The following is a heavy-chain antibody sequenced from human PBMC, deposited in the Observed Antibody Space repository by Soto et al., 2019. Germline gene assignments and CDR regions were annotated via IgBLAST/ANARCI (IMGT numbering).Heavy chain of an antibody. D-gene: IGHD3-10*01. CDR2: ISYDGSNK. V-gene: IGHV3-30*18. J-gene: IGHJ6*02. CDR3: AQDRSSMASGGMDV. CDR1: GFTFSSYG. Sequence: QVQLVESGGGVVQPGRSLRLSCAASGFTFSSYGMHWVRQAPGKGLEWVAVISYDGSNKYYADSVKGRFTISRDNSKNTLYLQMNRLGAEDTAVYYCAQDRSSMASGGMDVWGQGTTVTVSS.